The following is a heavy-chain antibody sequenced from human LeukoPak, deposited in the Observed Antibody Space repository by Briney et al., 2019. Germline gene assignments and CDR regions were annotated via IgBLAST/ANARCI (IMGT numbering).Heavy chain of an antibody. V-gene: IGHV4-34*01. CDR1: GGSFSGYY. J-gene: IGHJ4*02. CDR2: INHSGST. Sequence: SETLSLTCAVYGGSFSGYYWSCIRQPPGKGVEWIGEINHSGSTNYNPSLKSRVTISVDTSKNQFSLKLSSVTAADTAVYYCARGRYSSSWYLTSWGQGTLVTVSS. D-gene: IGHD6-13*01. CDR3: ARGRYSSSWYLTS.